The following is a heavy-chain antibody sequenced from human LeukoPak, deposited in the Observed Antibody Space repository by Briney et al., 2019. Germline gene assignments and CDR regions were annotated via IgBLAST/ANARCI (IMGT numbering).Heavy chain of an antibody. V-gene: IGHV5-51*01. D-gene: IGHD2-2*01. CDR2: IYPGDSDT. CDR1: GSRFTGHC. J-gene: IGHJ4*02. Sequence: GGSLEISCQGSGSRFTGHCIVWVRQLPGKGLEWMGIIYPGDSDTRYSPSFQGQVTISANKSISTAYLQLSRLKASDYAMYYCASPAIGCTSISCYFAYWGQGTLVTVSS. CDR3: ASPAIGCTSISCYFAY.